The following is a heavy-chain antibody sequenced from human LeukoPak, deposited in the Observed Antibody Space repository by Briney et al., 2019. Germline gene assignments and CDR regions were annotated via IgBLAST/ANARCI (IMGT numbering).Heavy chain of an antibody. D-gene: IGHD3-16*01. V-gene: IGHV3-30*18. CDR1: GFTFSSYG. J-gene: IGHJ3*02. CDR2: ISYDGSNK. Sequence: GGSLRLSCAASGFTFSSYGMHWVRQAPGKGLEWVAVISYDGSNKYCADSVKGRFTISRDNSKNTLYLQMNSLRAEDTAVYYCAKPPGAIMNDAFDIWGQGTMVTVSS. CDR3: AKPPGAIMNDAFDI.